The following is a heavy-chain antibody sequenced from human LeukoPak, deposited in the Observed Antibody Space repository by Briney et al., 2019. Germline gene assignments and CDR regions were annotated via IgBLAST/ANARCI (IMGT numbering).Heavy chain of an antibody. CDR1: GGSFSGYY. Sequence: PSETLSLTCAGYGGSFSGYYWSWIRQPPGKGLEWIGEINHSGSTNYNPSLKSRVTISVDTSKNQFSLKLSSVTAADTAVYYCARGLVPWFGPKGSAFDIWGQGTMVTVSS. CDR2: INHSGST. J-gene: IGHJ3*02. CDR3: ARGLVPWFGPKGSAFDI. D-gene: IGHD3-10*01. V-gene: IGHV4-34*01.